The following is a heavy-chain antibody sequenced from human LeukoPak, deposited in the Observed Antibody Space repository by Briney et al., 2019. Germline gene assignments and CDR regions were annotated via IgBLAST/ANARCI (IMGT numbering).Heavy chain of an antibody. CDR2: IYSGGST. Sequence: GGSLRLSCTASGFTVSSNYMSWVRQAPGKGLEWVSVIYSGGSTYYADSVKGRFTLSRDDSRNTVYLQLNNLRVEDTAIYYCAKANWVSNADAVWWGQGTQVTVSS. V-gene: IGHV3-53*01. CDR1: GFTVSSNY. J-gene: IGHJ4*02. CDR3: AKANWVSNADAVW. D-gene: IGHD1-1*01.